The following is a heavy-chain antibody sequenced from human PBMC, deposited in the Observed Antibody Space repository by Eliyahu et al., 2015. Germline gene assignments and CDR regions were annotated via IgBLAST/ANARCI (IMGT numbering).Heavy chain of an antibody. V-gene: IGHV4-34*01. CDR1: GGSFSGYY. Sequence: QVQLQQWGAGLLKPSETLSLTCAVYGGSFSGYYWSWIRQPPGKGLEWIGEINHSGSTNYNPSLKSRVTISVDTSKNQFSLKLSSVTAADTAVYYCARGGRFYDSSGYYYLYWGQGTLVTVSS. CDR2: INHSGST. CDR3: ARGGRFYDSSGYYYLY. J-gene: IGHJ4*02. D-gene: IGHD3-22*01.